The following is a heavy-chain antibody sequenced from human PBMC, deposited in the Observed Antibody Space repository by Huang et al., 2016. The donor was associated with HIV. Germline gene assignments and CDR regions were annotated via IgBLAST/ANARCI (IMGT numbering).Heavy chain of an antibody. D-gene: IGHD2-2*01. J-gene: IGHJ3*02. CDR2: INPNRGGT. CDR1: GYTFICYY. CDR3: ARPVVPAARRTAFDI. Sequence: QVQLVQSGAEVKKSGASVKVSCKASGYTFICYYMHWVRQAPGQGLEGRGVINPNRGGTNYEQKFQGRVTVTRDTSTSTAYMELSRLGSDDTAVYYCARPVVPAARRTAFDIWGQGTMVTVSS. V-gene: IGHV1-2*02.